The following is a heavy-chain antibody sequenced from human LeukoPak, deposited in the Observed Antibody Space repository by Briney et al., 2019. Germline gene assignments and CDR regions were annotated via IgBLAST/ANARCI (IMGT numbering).Heavy chain of an antibody. D-gene: IGHD5-18*01. CDR3: AKGIELAPSSFDY. CDR2: ISWNSGTI. CDR1: GFTFDDYA. J-gene: IGHJ4*02. Sequence: PGWSLRLSCAASGFTFDDYAMHWVRHAPGKGLEWVSGISWNSGTIGYPDSVKGRFTISRDNAKNSLYLQMNSLRAEDTALYYCAKGIELAPSSFDYWGQGTLVTVSS. V-gene: IGHV3-9*01.